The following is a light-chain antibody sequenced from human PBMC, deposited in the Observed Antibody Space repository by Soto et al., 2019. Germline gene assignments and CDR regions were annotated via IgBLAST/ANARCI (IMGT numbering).Light chain of an antibody. CDR1: QGISSY. Sequence: IQLTQSPSSLSASVGDRVTITCRASQGISSYLAWYQQKPGKAPKLLIYAASTLLSGVPSRFSGSGSGTDFTLTISSLQPEDFATYYCQQLNSYPPRVTFGPGTKVDIK. V-gene: IGKV1-9*01. CDR3: QQLNSYPPRVT. CDR2: AAS. J-gene: IGKJ3*01.